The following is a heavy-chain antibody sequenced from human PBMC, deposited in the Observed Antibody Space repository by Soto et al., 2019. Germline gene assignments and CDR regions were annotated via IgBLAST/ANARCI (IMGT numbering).Heavy chain of an antibody. Sequence: GGTLRLSCVASGFTVSNNYMSWVRQAPGRGLEWVSAISNTGSTYYAGSVKGRSTISRDSSTNTLYLEVNSLRADDTAVYYCAKVNVVVVAATFEYEYYFDYWGQGTLVTVSS. CDR2: ISNTGST. CDR1: GFTVSNNY. D-gene: IGHD2-15*01. J-gene: IGHJ4*02. V-gene: IGHV3-53*01. CDR3: AKVNVVVVAATFEYEYYFDY.